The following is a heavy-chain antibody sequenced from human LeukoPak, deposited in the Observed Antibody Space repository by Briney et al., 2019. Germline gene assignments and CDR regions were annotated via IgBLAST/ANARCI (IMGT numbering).Heavy chain of an antibody. D-gene: IGHD2-8*01. J-gene: IGHJ4*02. V-gene: IGHV1-69*06. Sequence: SVKVSCKASGGTFSSYAISWVRQAPGQGLEWMGGIIPIFGTANYAQKFQGRVTITADKSTSTAYMEPSSLRSEDTAVYYCARDFEDCTNGVCYTVLDYWGQGTLVTVSS. CDR2: IIPIFGTA. CDR3: ARDFEDCTNGVCYTVLDY. CDR1: GGTFSSYA.